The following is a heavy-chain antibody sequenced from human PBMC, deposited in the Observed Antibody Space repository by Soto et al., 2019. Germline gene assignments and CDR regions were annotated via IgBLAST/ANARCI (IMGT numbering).Heavy chain of an antibody. CDR2: ISSNGGST. CDR3: VTPPYIVVVPAAISEYFQH. V-gene: IGHV3-64D*08. J-gene: IGHJ1*01. D-gene: IGHD2-2*01. CDR1: GFTFSSYA. Sequence: PGGSLRLSCSASGFTFSSYAMHWVRQAPGKGLEYVSAISSNGGSTYYADSVKGRFTISRDNSKNTLYLQMSSLRAEDTAVYYCVTPPYIVVVPAAISEYFQHWGQGTLFTVSS.